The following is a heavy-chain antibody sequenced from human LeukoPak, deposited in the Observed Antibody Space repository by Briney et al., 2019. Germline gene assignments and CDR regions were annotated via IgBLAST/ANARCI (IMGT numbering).Heavy chain of an antibody. Sequence: ASVKVSCKASGYTFTGDYMHWVRQAPGQGLEWMGWINPNSGGTNYAQKFQGRVTMTRDTSISTAYMELSRLRSDDTAVYYCARDVKDFWSGYYTGIGFDYWGQGTLVTVSS. V-gene: IGHV1-2*02. CDR3: ARDVKDFWSGYYTGIGFDY. CDR1: GYTFTGDY. CDR2: INPNSGGT. J-gene: IGHJ4*02. D-gene: IGHD3-3*01.